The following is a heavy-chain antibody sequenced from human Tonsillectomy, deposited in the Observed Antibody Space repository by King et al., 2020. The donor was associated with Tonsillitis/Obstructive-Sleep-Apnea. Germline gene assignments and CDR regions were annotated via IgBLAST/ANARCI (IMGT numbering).Heavy chain of an antibody. CDR1: GFTFSSYW. Sequence: VQLVESGGGLVQPGGSLRLSCAASGFTFSSYWMHWVRQPPGKGLVGVSRIYSDGSSRNYADSVKGRFTISRDNAKDTLYLQMHSLRAEDTAVYYCARASTYDFWDGAGYWGQGTLVTVSS. CDR3: ARASTYDFWDGAGY. V-gene: IGHV3-74*01. CDR2: IYSDGSSR. J-gene: IGHJ4*02. D-gene: IGHD3-3*01.